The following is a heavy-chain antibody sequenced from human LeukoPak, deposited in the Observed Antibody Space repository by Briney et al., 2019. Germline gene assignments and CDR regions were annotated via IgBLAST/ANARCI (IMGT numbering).Heavy chain of an antibody. CDR3: AKQTTVTTGDWFDP. CDR1: GGSISSYY. V-gene: IGHV4-59*08. CDR2: IYYSGST. D-gene: IGHD4-17*01. J-gene: IGHJ5*02. Sequence: SETLSLTCTVSGGSISSYYWSWIRQPPGKGLEWIGYIYYSGSTNYNPSLKSRVTISVDTSKNQFSLKLSSVTAADTAVYYCAKQTTVTTGDWFDPWGQGTLVTVSS.